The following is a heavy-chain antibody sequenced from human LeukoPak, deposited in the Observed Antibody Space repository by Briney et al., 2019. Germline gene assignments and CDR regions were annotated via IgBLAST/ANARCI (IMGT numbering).Heavy chain of an antibody. Sequence: PGGPLTLSCAASGFTYSSYSMHCVPPAPGKALEWVSSISSSSSYIHYADSVKGRFTISRDNAKNSLYLQMNSLRAEDTAVYYCARDLIAVAGTGDYWGQGTLVTVSS. CDR3: ARDLIAVAGTGDY. J-gene: IGHJ4*02. D-gene: IGHD6-19*01. V-gene: IGHV3-21*01. CDR2: ISSSSSYI. CDR1: GFTYSSYS.